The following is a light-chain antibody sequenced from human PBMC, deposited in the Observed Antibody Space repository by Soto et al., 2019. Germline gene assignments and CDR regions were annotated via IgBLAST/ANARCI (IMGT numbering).Light chain of an antibody. Sequence: DIQMTQSPSTLSSSLGDRVTITCRASQSISSWLAWYHQKPGKAPKLLIYDASSLESGVPARFSGSGSGTDFTLTISSLQPDDFATYYCQQYNSYSPYTFGQGTKLEIK. V-gene: IGKV1-5*01. CDR3: QQYNSYSPYT. J-gene: IGKJ2*01. CDR2: DAS. CDR1: QSISSW.